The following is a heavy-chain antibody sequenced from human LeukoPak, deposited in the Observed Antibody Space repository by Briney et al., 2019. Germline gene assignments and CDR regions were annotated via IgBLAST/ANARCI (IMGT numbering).Heavy chain of an antibody. CDR2: INPNSGGT. D-gene: IGHD2-21*02. Sequence: GASVKVSCKASGYTFTGYYMHWVRQAPGQGLEWMGWINPNSGGTNYAQKFQGRVTMTRDTSISTAYMELSRLRSDDTAVYYCARLPPGAVATAGYYFDYWGQGTLVTVSS. J-gene: IGHJ4*02. V-gene: IGHV1-2*02. CDR1: GYTFTGYY. CDR3: ARLPPGAVATAGYYFDY.